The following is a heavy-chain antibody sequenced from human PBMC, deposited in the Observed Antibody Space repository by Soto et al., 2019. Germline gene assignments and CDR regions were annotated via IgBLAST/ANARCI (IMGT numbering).Heavy chain of an antibody. CDR2: IIAYNGNT. J-gene: IGHJ4*02. V-gene: IGHV1-18*01. CDR3: ARISRDGYNKYYFDY. D-gene: IGHD5-12*01. Sequence: ASVKVSCKASGYTFTSYGISWVRQAPGQGLEWMGWIIAYNGNTNYAQKFQGRVTITTDKSTSTAYMELSSLRSEDTAVYYCARISRDGYNKYYFDYWGQGTLVTVSS. CDR1: GYTFTSYG.